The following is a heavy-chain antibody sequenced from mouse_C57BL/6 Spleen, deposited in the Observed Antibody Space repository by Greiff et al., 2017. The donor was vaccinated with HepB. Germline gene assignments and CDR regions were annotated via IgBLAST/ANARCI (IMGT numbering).Heavy chain of an antibody. J-gene: IGHJ1*03. D-gene: IGHD1-1*01. CDR3: ARKYYGSSYEWYFDV. CDR2: IWSGGST. CDR1: GFSLTSYG. V-gene: IGHV2-2*01. Sequence: VMLVESGPGLVQPSQSLSITCTVSGFSLTSYGVHWVRQSPGKGLEWLGVIWSGGSTDYNAAFISRLSISKDNSKSQVFFKMNSLQADDTAIYYCARKYYGSSYEWYFDVWGTGTTVTVSS.